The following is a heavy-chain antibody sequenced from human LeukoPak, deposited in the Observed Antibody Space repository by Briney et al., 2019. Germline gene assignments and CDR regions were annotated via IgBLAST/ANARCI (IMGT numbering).Heavy chain of an antibody. CDR1: GFTFSSYW. CDR2: IKQDGSEK. V-gene: IGHV3-7*01. D-gene: IGHD3-22*01. CDR3: AREVAYYYDSSGYYLDY. J-gene: IGHJ4*02. Sequence: AGGSLRLSCAASGFTFSSYWMSWVRQAPGKGLEWVANIKQDGSEKYYVDSVKGRFTISRDNAKNSLYLQMNSLRAEDTAVYYCAREVAYYYDSSGYYLDYWGQGTLVTVPS.